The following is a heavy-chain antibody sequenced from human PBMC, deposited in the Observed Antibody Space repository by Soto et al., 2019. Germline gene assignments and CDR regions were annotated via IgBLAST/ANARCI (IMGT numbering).Heavy chain of an antibody. V-gene: IGHV1-18*01. CDR3: ARDAQGVFLHY. CDR2: LSAYNGNT. J-gene: IGHJ4*02. D-gene: IGHD3-16*01. Sequence: QVQLVQSGAEVKKPGASVKVSCKASGYTFTSYGISWVRQAPGQGLEWMGWLSAYNGNTNYSQKLQGRVTMTRDTSTSTAYMELRSLRSADTAVYYCARDAQGVFLHYWGQGTLVTVSS. CDR1: GYTFTSYG.